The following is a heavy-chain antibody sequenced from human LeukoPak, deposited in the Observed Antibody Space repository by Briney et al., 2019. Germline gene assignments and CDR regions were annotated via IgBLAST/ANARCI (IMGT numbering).Heavy chain of an antibody. CDR3: ASSDFWSDY. J-gene: IGHJ4*02. V-gene: IGHV4-34*01. CDR1: GGSFSGYY. D-gene: IGHD3-3*01. Sequence: SETLSLTCAVYGGSFSGYYWSWIRQPPGKGLEWIGEINHSGSTSYNPSLKSRVTMSVDTSKNQFSLKLSSVTAADTAVYYCASSDFWSDYWGQGTLVTVSS. CDR2: INHSGST.